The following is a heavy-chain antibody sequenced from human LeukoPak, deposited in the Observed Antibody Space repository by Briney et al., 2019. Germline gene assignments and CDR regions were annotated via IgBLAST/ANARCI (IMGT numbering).Heavy chain of an antibody. D-gene: IGHD4-17*01. V-gene: IGHV4-59*08. Sequence: PSETLSLTCTVSGGSISSSYWSWIRQPPGKGLEWLGYIYYTGSTNYNPSLKSRVTISVDTSKNQFSLKLSSVTAADTAVYYCARPRYGDYGGAFDIWGQGTMVTVSS. CDR2: IYYTGST. J-gene: IGHJ3*02. CDR1: GGSISSSY. CDR3: ARPRYGDYGGAFDI.